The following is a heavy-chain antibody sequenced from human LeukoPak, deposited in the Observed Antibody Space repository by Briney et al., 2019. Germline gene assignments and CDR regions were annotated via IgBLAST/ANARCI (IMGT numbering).Heavy chain of an antibody. J-gene: IGHJ4*02. CDR2: IYTSGST. CDR1: GGSITSAKHY. D-gene: IGHD4-17*01. CDR3: ARGPYGDFKRIDY. Sequence: SQTLSLTCSVSGGSITSAKHYWTWIRRPAGKGLEWIGRIYTSGSTNYNPSLKSRVTMSVDTSKNQFSLKLSSVTAADTAVYYCARGPYGDFKRIDYWGQGTLVTVSS. V-gene: IGHV4-61*02.